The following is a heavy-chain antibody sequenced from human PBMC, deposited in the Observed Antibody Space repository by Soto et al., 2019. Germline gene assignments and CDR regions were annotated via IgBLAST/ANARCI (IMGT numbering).Heavy chain of an antibody. CDR3: ARDIDSEAFDI. V-gene: IGHV1-2*02. J-gene: IGHJ3*02. CDR1: GYTFTGYY. D-gene: IGHD1-26*01. Sequence: ASVKVSCKASGYTFTGYYLHWVRQAPGQGLEWMGWINPNSGGTNYAQRFQGRVTMTRDTSISTAYMELSRLRSDDTAVYYCARDIDSEAFDIWGQGTMVTVSS. CDR2: INPNSGGT.